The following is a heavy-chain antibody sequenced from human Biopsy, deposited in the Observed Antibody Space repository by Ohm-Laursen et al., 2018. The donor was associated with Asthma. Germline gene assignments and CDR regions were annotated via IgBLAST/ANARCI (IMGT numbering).Heavy chain of an antibody. CDR2: IYYSGNT. CDR1: GGSINIGDYY. D-gene: IGHD4-17*01. Sequence: TLSLTCTVSGGSINIGDYYWSWIRQLPVKGLEWIGYIYYSGNTYSNPSLKSRVSISLDTSKNQFSLSLTSVTAADTAVYYCARTTYGDDGFDPWGQGTLVTVSS. J-gene: IGHJ5*02. CDR3: ARTTYGDDGFDP. V-gene: IGHV4-31*03.